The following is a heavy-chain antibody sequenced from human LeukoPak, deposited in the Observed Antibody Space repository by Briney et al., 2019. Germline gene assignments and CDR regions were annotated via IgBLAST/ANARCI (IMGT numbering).Heavy chain of an antibody. V-gene: IGHV4-39*01. CDR2: IYYTGNS. J-gene: IGHJ4*02. CDR3: SREHYSTSDY. Sequence: SETLSLTCTVSGGSISSSSHHWAWIRQPPGKGLEWIASIYYTGNSYYNLSLRSRLTISVDSSKDQFSLRLSSVTAADTAVYYCSREHYSTSDYWGQGILVTVSS. CDR1: GGSISSSSHH. D-gene: IGHD1/OR15-1a*01.